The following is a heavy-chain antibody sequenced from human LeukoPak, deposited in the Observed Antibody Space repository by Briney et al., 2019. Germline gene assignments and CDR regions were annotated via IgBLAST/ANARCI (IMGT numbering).Heavy chain of an antibody. V-gene: IGHV4-59*01. J-gene: IGHJ3*02. D-gene: IGHD2-2*02. CDR3: ARAAQDCSSTSCYIAFDI. CDR1: GGSISSYY. Sequence: SETLSLTCTVSGGSISSYYWSWIRQPPGKGLEWIGYIYYSGSTNYNPSLKSRVTISVDTSKNQFSLKLSSVTAADTAVYYCARAAQDCSSTSCYIAFDIWGQGTMVTVSS. CDR2: IYYSGST.